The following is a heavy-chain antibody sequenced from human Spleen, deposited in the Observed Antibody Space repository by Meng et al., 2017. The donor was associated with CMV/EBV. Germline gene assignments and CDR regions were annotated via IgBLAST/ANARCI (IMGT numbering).Heavy chain of an antibody. CDR2: MYYSRDA. J-gene: IGHJ6*02. CDR3: ARDWQGGAEPYGMDV. D-gene: IGHD1-14*01. CDR1: GGSITSYY. Sequence: SETLSLTCTVSGGSITSYYWSWIRQPPGKGLEWIAYMYYSRDANYNPSLRSRVTVSVDTSKSQFSLPPSSGTAADTAVYYCARDWQGGAEPYGMDVWGQGTTVTVSS. V-gene: IGHV4-59*01.